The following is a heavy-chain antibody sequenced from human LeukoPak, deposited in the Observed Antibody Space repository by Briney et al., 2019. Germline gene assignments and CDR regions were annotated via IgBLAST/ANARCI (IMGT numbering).Heavy chain of an antibody. J-gene: IGHJ4*02. CDR2: INPNSGGT. CDR1: GYTFTGYD. Sequence: ASVKVSCKASGYTFTGYDMHWVRQGPGQGLEWMGWINPNSGGTNYAQKFQGRVTMTRDTSISTAYMELSRLRSDDTAVYYCARDFGVTTTPYFDYWGQGTLVTVSS. V-gene: IGHV1-2*02. D-gene: IGHD4-17*01. CDR3: ARDFGVTTTPYFDY.